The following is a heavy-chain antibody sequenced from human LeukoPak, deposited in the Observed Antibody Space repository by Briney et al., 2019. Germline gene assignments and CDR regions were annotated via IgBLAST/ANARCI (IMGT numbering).Heavy chain of an antibody. J-gene: IGHJ4*02. V-gene: IGHV4-61*02. CDR2: ISSSGST. Sequence: PSETLSLTCTVSGDSISSGDYYWSWIRQPAGKGLEWIGRISSSGSTNYNPSLKSRVTISVDTSKNQFSLKLSSVTAADTAVYYCARALYSSSSVDYWGQGTLVTVSS. D-gene: IGHD6-6*01. CDR3: ARALYSSSSVDY. CDR1: GDSISSGDYY.